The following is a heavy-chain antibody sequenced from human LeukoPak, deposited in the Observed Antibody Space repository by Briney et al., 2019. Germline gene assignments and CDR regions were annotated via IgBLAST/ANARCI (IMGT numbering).Heavy chain of an antibody. CDR2: IYTSGST. CDR1: GGSISSGNYY. Sequence: KPSETLSLTCTVSGGSISSGNYYWSWIRQPAGKGLEWIGRIYTSGSTNYNPSLKSRVTMSVDTSKNQFSLKVSSVSAADTAVYYCARAYSSSWYWNWFDPWGQGTLVTVSS. D-gene: IGHD6-13*01. CDR3: ARAYSSSWYWNWFDP. J-gene: IGHJ5*02. V-gene: IGHV4-61*02.